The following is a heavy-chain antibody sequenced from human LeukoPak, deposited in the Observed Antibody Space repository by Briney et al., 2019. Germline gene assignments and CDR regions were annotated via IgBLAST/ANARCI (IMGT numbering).Heavy chain of an antibody. V-gene: IGHV3-9*01. CDR1: GFAFSNYW. CDR3: VRDAEIDPVDDHYFYGMDV. Sequence: PGGSLRLSCAVSGFAFSNYWMHWVRQAPGKGLEWVSGISWNKITGYADSVRGRVTISRDDASNSLYLQMRSLRPEDTGLYYCVRDAEIDPVDDHYFYGMDVWGQGTTVTVSS. D-gene: IGHD6-19*01. CDR2: ISWNKIT. J-gene: IGHJ6*02.